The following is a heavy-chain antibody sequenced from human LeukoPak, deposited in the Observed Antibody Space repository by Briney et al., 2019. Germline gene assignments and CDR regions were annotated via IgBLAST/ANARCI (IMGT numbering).Heavy chain of an antibody. CDR1: GFTFSSYG. Sequence: GGSLRLSCAASGFTFSSYGMHWVRQAPGKGLEWVADISYDGSHKYYADSVKGRLTISRDNSKNTLHLQMNSLRAEDTAVYYCARDLLLWFGELSGDSDYWGQGTLVTVSS. CDR3: ARDLLLWFGELSGDSDY. V-gene: IGHV3-33*01. D-gene: IGHD3-10*01. J-gene: IGHJ4*02. CDR2: ISYDGSHK.